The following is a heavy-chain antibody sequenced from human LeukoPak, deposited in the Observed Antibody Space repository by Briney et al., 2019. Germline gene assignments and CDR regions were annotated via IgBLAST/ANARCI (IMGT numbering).Heavy chain of an antibody. CDR3: AKDRSYHYLDY. D-gene: IGHD5-18*01. Sequence: GGSLRLSCAASGFTFSTYGMHLVRQAPGKGLEWVAFIRYDGSEKYSTDSVKGRFTISRDNSKNTLYLRMNSLTAEDTAVYYCAKDRSYHYLDYWGQGTLVTVSS. CDR1: GFTFSTYG. J-gene: IGHJ4*02. CDR2: IRYDGSEK. V-gene: IGHV3-30*02.